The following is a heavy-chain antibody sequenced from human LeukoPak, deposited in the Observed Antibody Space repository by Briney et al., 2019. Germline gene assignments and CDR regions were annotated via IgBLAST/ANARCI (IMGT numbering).Heavy chain of an antibody. J-gene: IGHJ6*04. D-gene: IGHD3-9*01. Sequence: GGSLRLSCAASGFTFSSYGMHWVRQAPGNGLEWVAVIWYDGSNKYYADSVKGRFTISRDNSKNTLYLQMNSLRAEDTAVYYCARGYYDILTGSYYYAMDVWGKGTTVTVSS. CDR3: ARGYYDILTGSYYYAMDV. CDR1: GFTFSSYG. V-gene: IGHV3-33*01. CDR2: IWYDGSNK.